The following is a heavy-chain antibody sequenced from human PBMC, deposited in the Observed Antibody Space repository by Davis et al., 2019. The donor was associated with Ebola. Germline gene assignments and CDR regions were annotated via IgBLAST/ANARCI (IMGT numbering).Heavy chain of an antibody. CDR3: ARAVPATQNLDY. CDR2: INPNTGGT. Sequence: AASVKVSCKTSGYTFTAYFIHWVRRAPGERLEWMGWINPNTGGTNSAQKFQGRVTMTRATSMTTAYMELNGLRSDDTAVYYCARAVPATQNLDYWGQGTLVTVSS. V-gene: IGHV1-2*02. D-gene: IGHD2-15*01. J-gene: IGHJ4*02. CDR1: GYTFTAYF.